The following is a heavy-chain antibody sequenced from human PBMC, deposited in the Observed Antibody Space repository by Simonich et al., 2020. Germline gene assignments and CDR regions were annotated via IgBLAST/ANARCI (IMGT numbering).Heavy chain of an antibody. V-gene: IGHV1-2*02. CDR1: GYTFTGYY. J-gene: IGHJ6*03. D-gene: IGHD7-27*01. Sequence: QVQLVQSGAEVKKPGASVKVSCKASGYTFTGYYMHWVRQAPGQGLEWRGGINPNMGVTNNAQKFKGRCTMTRDTSISTAYMELSRLRSDDTAVYYCARGALTGDYYYMDVWGKGTTVTVSS. CDR2: INPNMGVT. CDR3: ARGALTGDYYYMDV.